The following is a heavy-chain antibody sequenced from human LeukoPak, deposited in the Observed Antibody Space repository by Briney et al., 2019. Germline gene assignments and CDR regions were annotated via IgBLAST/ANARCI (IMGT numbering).Heavy chain of an antibody. CDR1: GGSISSGGYS. J-gene: IGHJ4*02. CDR2: IYHSGST. CDR3: ARERSGYIDY. D-gene: IGHD3-3*01. V-gene: IGHV4-30-2*01. Sequence: SQTLSLTCAVSGGSISSGGYSWSWIRQPPGKGLEWIGYIYHSGSTYYNPSLKSRATISVDRSKNQFSLKLSSVTAADTAVYYCARERSGYIDYWGQGTLVTVSS.